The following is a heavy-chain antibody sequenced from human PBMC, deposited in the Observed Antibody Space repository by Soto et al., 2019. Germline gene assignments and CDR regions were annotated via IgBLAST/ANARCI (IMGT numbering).Heavy chain of an antibody. CDR2: IYYSGST. CDR1: GGSISSGDYY. Sequence: SETLSLTCTVSGGSISSGDYYWSWIRQPPGKGLEWIGYIYYSGSTYYNPSLKSRVTISVDTSKNQFSLKLSSVTAADTAVYYCARAAMYYDFWSGYVAVWGQGTTVTVSS. V-gene: IGHV4-30-4*01. J-gene: IGHJ6*02. CDR3: ARAAMYYDFWSGYVAV. D-gene: IGHD3-3*01.